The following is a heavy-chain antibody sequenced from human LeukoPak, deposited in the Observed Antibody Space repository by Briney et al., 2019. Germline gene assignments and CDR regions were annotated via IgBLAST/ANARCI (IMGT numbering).Heavy chain of an antibody. J-gene: IGHJ4*02. CDR3: AKAHYYYDSSGLVDY. CDR1: GFTFSSYG. Sequence: PGGSLRLSCAASGFTFSSYGMSWVRQAPGKGLEWVSAISGSGGSTYYADSVKGRFTISRDNSKNTLYLQMNSLRAEDTAVYYCAKAHYYYDSSGLVDYWGQGTLVTVSS. D-gene: IGHD3-22*01. CDR2: ISGSGGST. V-gene: IGHV3-23*01.